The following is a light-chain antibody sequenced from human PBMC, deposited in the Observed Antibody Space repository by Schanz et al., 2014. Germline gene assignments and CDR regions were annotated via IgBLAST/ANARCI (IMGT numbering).Light chain of an antibody. Sequence: QSALTQPPSASGAPGQSVTISCTGTSSDVGGHDYVSWYQHHPGKAPKVMIYQVTKRPSGVPDRFSGSKSANTASLTISGLQAEDDADYYCSTYAGSPSSWVFGGGPPLTVL. CDR3: STYAGSPSSWV. J-gene: IGLJ3*02. CDR2: QVT. V-gene: IGLV2-8*01. CDR1: SSDVGGHDY.